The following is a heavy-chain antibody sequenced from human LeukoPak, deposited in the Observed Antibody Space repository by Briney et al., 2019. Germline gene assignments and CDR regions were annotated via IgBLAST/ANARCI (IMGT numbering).Heavy chain of an antibody. CDR3: ARAIAVADFDY. V-gene: IGHV1-46*01. D-gene: IGHD6-19*01. CDR2: INPSGGST. Sequence: ASVKVSCKASGYTFTSYYMHWVRQAPGQGLEWMGIINPSGGSTSYAQKFQGRVTMTRDTSTSTVYMELSCLRSEDTAVYYCARAIAVADFDYWGQGTLVTVSS. J-gene: IGHJ4*02. CDR1: GYTFTSYY.